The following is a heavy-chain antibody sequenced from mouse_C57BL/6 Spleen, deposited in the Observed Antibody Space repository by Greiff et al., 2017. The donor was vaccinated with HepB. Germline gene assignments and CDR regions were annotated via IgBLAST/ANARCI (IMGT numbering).Heavy chain of an antibody. D-gene: IGHD2-2*01. CDR2: IDPSDSST. CDR3: ARSVSTMVTTWYFDV. J-gene: IGHJ1*03. Sequence: QVQLQQPGAELVMPGASVKLSCKASGYTFTSYWMHWVKQRPGQGLEWIGEIDPSDSSTNYNQKFKGKSTLTVDKSSSTAYMQLSSLTSEDSAVYYCARSVSTMVTTWYFDVWGTGTTVTVSS. CDR1: GYTFTSYW. V-gene: IGHV1-69*01.